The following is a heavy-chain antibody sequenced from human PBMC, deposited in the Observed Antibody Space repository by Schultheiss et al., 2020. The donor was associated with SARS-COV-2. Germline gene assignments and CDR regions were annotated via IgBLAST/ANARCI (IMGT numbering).Heavy chain of an antibody. Sequence: GGSLRLSCVASGFTFSSNSMNWVRQAPGKGLEWVSAISGSGSNTHYADSVKGRFTISRDNSRNTVYLQMDSLRAEDTAVYYCARGRGVKGDDYWGQGTLVTVSS. CDR1: GFTFSSNS. CDR2: ISGSGSNT. CDR3: ARGRGVKGDDY. J-gene: IGHJ4*02. V-gene: IGHV3-23*01. D-gene: IGHD3-3*01.